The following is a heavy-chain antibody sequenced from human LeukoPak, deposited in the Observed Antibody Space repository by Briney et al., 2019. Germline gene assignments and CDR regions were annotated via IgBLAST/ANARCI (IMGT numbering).Heavy chain of an antibody. Sequence: WGTLTLSCAVSGVTFSSYELNWIRKAPATGLGLVSYGSSSGSTIYYADSFKERFTISRDNAKNSLYLQMNSLRAEDTAVYYCARDSDSGGKGGNWGQGTLVTVSS. CDR3: ARDSDSGGKGGN. D-gene: IGHD4-23*01. CDR2: GSSSGSTI. CDR1: GVTFSSYE. V-gene: IGHV3-48*03. J-gene: IGHJ4*02.